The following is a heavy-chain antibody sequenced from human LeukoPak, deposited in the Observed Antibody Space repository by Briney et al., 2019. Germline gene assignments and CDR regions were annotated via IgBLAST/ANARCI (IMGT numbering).Heavy chain of an antibody. D-gene: IGHD3-3*01. CDR3: ARVSSIQYYDFWSGYPPGFDY. CDR2: IKQDGSEK. Sequence: PGGSLRLSCAASGFTFSSHWMSWVRQAPGKGLEWVANIKQDGSEKYYVDSVKGRFTISRDNAKNSLYLQMNSLRAEDTAAYYCARVSSIQYYDFWSGYPPGFDYWGQGTLVTVSS. CDR1: GFTFSSHW. V-gene: IGHV3-7*01. J-gene: IGHJ4*02.